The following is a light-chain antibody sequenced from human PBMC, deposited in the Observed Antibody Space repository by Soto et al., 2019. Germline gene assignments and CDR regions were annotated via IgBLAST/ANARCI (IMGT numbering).Light chain of an antibody. CDR3: QVWDTSSYPSWV. CDR1: HIGSKS. CDR2: YAS. J-gene: IGLJ3*02. V-gene: IGLV3-21*04. Sequence: SYVLTQPPSVSVAPGKTARITCGGNHIGSKSVHWYQQRPGQAPVLVIYYASDRPSGIPERFSGSNSGNTATLTISRVEAGDDADYYCQVWDTSSYPSWVFGGGTKLTVL.